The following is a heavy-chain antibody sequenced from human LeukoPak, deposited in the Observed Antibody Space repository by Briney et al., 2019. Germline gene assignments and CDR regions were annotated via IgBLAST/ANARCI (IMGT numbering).Heavy chain of an antibody. CDR3: TTDLMTGFSSGWYFAY. V-gene: IGHV3-23*01. CDR2: TAGSEDST. CDR1: GITFNRFT. D-gene: IGHD6-19*01. Sequence: GGSLRLSCAASGITFNRFTMSWVRQAPGKGLEWVAVTAGSEDSTHYADSVRGRFIISTDNSKNRLYLQMNSLRAEDTDEYYCTTDLMTGFSSGWYFAYWGQGTLVTVSS. J-gene: IGHJ4*02.